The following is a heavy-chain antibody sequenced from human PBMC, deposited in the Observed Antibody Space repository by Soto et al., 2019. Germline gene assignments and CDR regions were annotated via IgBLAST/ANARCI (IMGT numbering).Heavy chain of an antibody. CDR2: ISGSGGST. CDR3: AGGSGSYSY. V-gene: IGHV3-23*01. D-gene: IGHD3-10*01. Sequence: GGSLRLSCAASGFTFSRYWMAWVRQAPGKGLEWVSAISGSGGSTYYADSVKGRFTISRDNSKNTLYLQMNSLRAEDTAVYYCAGGSGSYSYWGQGTLVTVSS. J-gene: IGHJ4*02. CDR1: GFTFSRYW.